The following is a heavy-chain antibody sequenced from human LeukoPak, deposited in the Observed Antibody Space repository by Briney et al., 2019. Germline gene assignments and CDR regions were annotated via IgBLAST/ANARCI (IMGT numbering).Heavy chain of an antibody. V-gene: IGHV1-24*01. CDR3: ATNYYGSGTLDY. J-gene: IGHJ4*02. CDR2: FDPEDGET. D-gene: IGHD3-10*01. Sequence: ASVKVSCKASGYTLTELSMHWVRQAPGKGLEGLGGFDPEDGETIYAQKFQGRVTMTEDTSTDTAYMELSSLRSEDTAVYYCATNYYGSGTLDYWGQGTLVTVSS. CDR1: GYTLTELS.